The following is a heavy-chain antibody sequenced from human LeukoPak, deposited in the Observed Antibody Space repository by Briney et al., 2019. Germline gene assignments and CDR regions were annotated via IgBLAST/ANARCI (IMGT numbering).Heavy chain of an antibody. CDR1: GGSISSYF. CDR3: ARAGTSGGLCDY. CDR2: IYTSGST. V-gene: IGHV4-4*07. D-gene: IGHD1-14*01. Sequence: PSETLSLTCTVSGGSISSYFWSWIRRPARKGLEWIGRIYTSGSTKYNPSLQSRVTMSLDTPKDQLSLKLGSVTAADTAVYYCARAGTSGGLCDYWGQGTLVTVSS. J-gene: IGHJ4*02.